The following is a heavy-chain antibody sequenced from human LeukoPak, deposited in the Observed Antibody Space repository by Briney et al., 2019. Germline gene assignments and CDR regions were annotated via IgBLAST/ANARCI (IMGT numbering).Heavy chain of an antibody. CDR1: GFTFSNYE. D-gene: IGHD2-2*01. J-gene: IGHJ4*02. V-gene: IGHV3-48*03. CDR2: ISSRGSPI. CDR3: ARDRSCSCTSCSHPGDFDY. Sequence: GSLRLSCAASGFTFSNYEMNWVRQAPGKGLEWVSYISSRGSPIYYADSVKGRFTISRDNAKNSLYLQMNSLRAEDTAVYYCARDRSCSCTSCSHPGDFDYWGQGTLLTVSS.